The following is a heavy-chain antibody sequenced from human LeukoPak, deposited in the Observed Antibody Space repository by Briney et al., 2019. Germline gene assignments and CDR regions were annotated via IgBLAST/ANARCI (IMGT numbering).Heavy chain of an antibody. Sequence: ASVKVSCKASGYTFTSYYMHWVRQAPGQGLEWMGIINPSGGSTSYAQKFQGRVTMTRNTSISTAYMELSSLRSEDTAVYYCARGYGSGSYYNAPHSYYYYYYMDVWGKGTTVTISS. V-gene: IGHV1-46*01. CDR2: INPSGGST. D-gene: IGHD3-10*01. CDR1: GYTFTSYY. CDR3: ARGYGSGSYYNAPHSYYYYYYMDV. J-gene: IGHJ6*03.